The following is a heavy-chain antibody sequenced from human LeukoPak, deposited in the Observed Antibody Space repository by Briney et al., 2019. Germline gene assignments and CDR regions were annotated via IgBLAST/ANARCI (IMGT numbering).Heavy chain of an antibody. J-gene: IGHJ3*02. CDR3: AREQYCGGDCPGAFDI. V-gene: IGHV3-23*01. Sequence: GGSLRLSCAASGFTFSSYAMSWVRQAPGKGLEWVSAISGSGGSTYYADSVKGRFTISRDNSKNTLYLQMNSLRAEDTAVYYCAREQYCGGDCPGAFDIWGQGTMVTVSS. CDR2: ISGSGGST. CDR1: GFTFSSYA. D-gene: IGHD2-21*02.